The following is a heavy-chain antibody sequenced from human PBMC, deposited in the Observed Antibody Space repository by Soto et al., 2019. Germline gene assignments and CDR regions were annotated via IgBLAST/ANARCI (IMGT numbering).Heavy chain of an antibody. Sequence: QVQLVQSGAEVKKPGSSVKVSCKSSGGTFSTYGFFWVRQAPGQGLEWMGGIIPIFGTTNYAQKFQDRVTMTPAKSTSTVQMEMTRLKSADADVYYCARGGFRVSYSPRRIAPLGEGTLVTVSP. D-gene: IGHD2-15*01. J-gene: IGHJ5*02. V-gene: IGHV1-69*06. CDR3: ARGGFRVSYSPRRIAP. CDR1: GGTFSTYG. CDR2: IIPIFGTT.